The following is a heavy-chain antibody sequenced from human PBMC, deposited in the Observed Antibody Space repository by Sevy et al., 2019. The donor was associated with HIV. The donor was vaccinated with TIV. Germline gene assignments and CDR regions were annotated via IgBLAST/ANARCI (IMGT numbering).Heavy chain of an antibody. J-gene: IGHJ4*02. V-gene: IGHV4-31*03. CDR3: ARVAARDYCSGGSCYYYFDY. Sequence: SETLSLTCTVSGGSISSGGYYWSWIRQHPGKGLEWIGYIYYSGSTYYNPSLKSRVTISVDTSKNQLSLKLSSGTAADTAAYDCARVAARDYCSGGSCYYYFDYWVQGTLVTVSS. CDR1: GGSISSGGYY. CDR2: IYYSGST. D-gene: IGHD2-15*01.